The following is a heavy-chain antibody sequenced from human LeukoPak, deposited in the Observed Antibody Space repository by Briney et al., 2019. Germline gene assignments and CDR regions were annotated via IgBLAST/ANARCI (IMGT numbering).Heavy chain of an antibody. CDR2: VHYTWNT. Sequence: PSETLSLTCSVSGGSIGSYHWSWIRQPPGKGLEWVGHVHYTWNTKYNPSLTGRVSISLDRSKNQFSLSLSSLTAADTAVYYCARVASKGGMDVWGQGTTVIVSS. CDR1: GGSIGSYH. V-gene: IGHV4-59*01. J-gene: IGHJ6*02. D-gene: IGHD5/OR15-5a*01. CDR3: ARVASKGGMDV.